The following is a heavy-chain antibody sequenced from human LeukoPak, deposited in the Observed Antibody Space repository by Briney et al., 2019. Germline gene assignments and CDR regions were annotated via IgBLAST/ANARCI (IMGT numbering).Heavy chain of an antibody. D-gene: IGHD3-10*01. Sequence: SETLSLTCTVSGGSIGSGSYYWSWIRQPAGKGLEWIGRIYTSGSTNYNPSLKSRVTISVDTSKNQFSLKLSSVTAADTAVYYCARDRGRVRGAPGGYYYYGMDVWGKGTTVTVSS. V-gene: IGHV4-61*02. CDR2: IYTSGST. J-gene: IGHJ6*04. CDR3: ARDRGRVRGAPGGYYYYGMDV. CDR1: GGSIGSGSYY.